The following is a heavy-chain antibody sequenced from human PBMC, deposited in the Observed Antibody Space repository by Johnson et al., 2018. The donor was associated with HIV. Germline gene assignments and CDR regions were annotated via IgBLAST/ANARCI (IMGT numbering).Heavy chain of an antibody. CDR1: GFTVSSNY. D-gene: IGHD6-13*01. V-gene: IGHV3-66*03. CDR2: IYSGGTT. Sequence: EVQVVEYGGGLIQPGGSLRLSCAASGFTVSSNYMSWVRQAPGKGLEWVSVIYSGGTTYSADSVKGRFTISRDNSKNTLYLQMNSLRAEDTAVYYCARARRSSSWYAGDDAFDIWGQGTMVTVSS. CDR3: ARARRSSSWYAGDDAFDI. J-gene: IGHJ3*02.